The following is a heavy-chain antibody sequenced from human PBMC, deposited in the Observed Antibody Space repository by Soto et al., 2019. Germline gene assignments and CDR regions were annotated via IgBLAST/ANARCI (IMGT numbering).Heavy chain of an antibody. V-gene: IGHV3-23*01. CDR2: ISGSGGST. Sequence: EVQLLESGGGLVQPGGSLRLSCAASGFTCSSYAMSWVRQAPGKGLEWVSAISGSGGSTYYADSVKGRFTISRDNSKNTLYLQMNSLRAEDTAVYYCAKDREYSYGYQYYYYGMDVWGQGTTVTVSS. CDR3: AKDREYSYGYQYYYYGMDV. J-gene: IGHJ6*02. CDR1: GFTCSSYA. D-gene: IGHD5-18*01.